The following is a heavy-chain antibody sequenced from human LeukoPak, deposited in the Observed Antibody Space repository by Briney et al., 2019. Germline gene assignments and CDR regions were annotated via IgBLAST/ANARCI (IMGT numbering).Heavy chain of an antibody. CDR3: ARDPYRAKYYDFWSGYQLGDYFDY. J-gene: IGHJ4*02. CDR2: MSSSGTTI. CDR1: GFTFSDYH. V-gene: IGHV3-11*04. D-gene: IGHD3-3*01. Sequence: GGSLRLSCAASGFTFSDYHMTWIRQAPGKGLEWVSDMSSSGTTIYYADSVKGRFTISRDNSKNTLYLQMNSLRAEDTAVYYCARDPYRAKYYDFWSGYQLGDYFDYWGQGTLVTVSS.